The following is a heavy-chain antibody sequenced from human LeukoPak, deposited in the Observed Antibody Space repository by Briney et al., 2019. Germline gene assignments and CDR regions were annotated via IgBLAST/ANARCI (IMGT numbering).Heavy chain of an antibody. D-gene: IGHD3-10*01. CDR2: IYSVDYI. J-gene: IGHJ3*02. V-gene: IGHV3-53*01. Sequence: GGPLRLSCAASGFAVSNVYMTWVRQAPGKGLEWVSVIYSVDYIYSAASVRGRFPISRATSKTTVYRQMNSLRAEETAIYYWRKDRRMGRGHAFDIWGRGTMVTV. CDR3: RKDRRMGRGHAFDI. CDR1: GFAVSNVY.